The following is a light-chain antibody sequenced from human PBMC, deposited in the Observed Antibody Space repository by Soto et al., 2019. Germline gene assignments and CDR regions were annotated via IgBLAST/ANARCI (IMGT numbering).Light chain of an antibody. V-gene: IGLV1-44*01. CDR1: SSDIGSKT. Sequence: QSVLTQPPSASGSPGQRVTISCSGRSSDIGSKTVNWYQQLPGTAPKLLIHTNNQRPSGVPDRFSGSKSGTSASLAISGVQSEDEADYYCAVWDDSLNGAFGGGTQLTVL. CDR3: AVWDDSLNGA. J-gene: IGLJ2*01. CDR2: TNN.